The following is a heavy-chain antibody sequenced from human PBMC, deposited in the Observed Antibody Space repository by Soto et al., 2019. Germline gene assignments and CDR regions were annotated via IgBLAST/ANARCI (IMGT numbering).Heavy chain of an antibody. CDR3: ARDRRSMVRGVIITLYFDY. CDR1: GFTVSSSY. Sequence: GGSLRLSCAASGFTVSSSYMSWVRQAPGKGLEWVSVIYSGGSTYYADSVKGRFTISRDNSKNTLYLQMNSLRAEDTAVYYCARDRRSMVRGVIITLYFDYWGQGTLVTVSS. V-gene: IGHV3-66*01. J-gene: IGHJ4*02. CDR2: IYSGGST. D-gene: IGHD3-10*01.